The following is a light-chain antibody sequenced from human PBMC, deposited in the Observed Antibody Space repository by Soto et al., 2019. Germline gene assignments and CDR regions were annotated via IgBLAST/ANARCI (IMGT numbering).Light chain of an antibody. J-gene: IGLJ1*01. Sequence: QSVLTQPASVSASPGQSIAISCTGTSSDVGGYNYVSWYQQHPGKAPKLMIYDVSYRPSGVSNRFSGSKSGNTASLTISGLQAEDEADYYCSSCTSSTTYFFGTGTKVTVL. CDR1: SSDVGGYNY. CDR3: SSCTSSTTYF. CDR2: DVS. V-gene: IGLV2-14*01.